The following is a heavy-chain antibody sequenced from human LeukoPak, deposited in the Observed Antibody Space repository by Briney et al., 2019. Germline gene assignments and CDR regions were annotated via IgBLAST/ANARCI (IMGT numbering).Heavy chain of an antibody. CDR2: IGISSGNT. J-gene: IGHJ4*02. D-gene: IGHD1-1*01. CDR1: GFTFSDYS. CDR3: ARDYNYAFDN. V-gene: IGHV3-48*04. Sequence: GGSLRLSCAASGFTFSDYSMNWVRQAPGKGLEWISYIGISSGNTKYADSVKGRFTISGDSAKNSLYLQMNSLRVEDTAVYYCARDYNYAFDNWGQGPLVTVSS.